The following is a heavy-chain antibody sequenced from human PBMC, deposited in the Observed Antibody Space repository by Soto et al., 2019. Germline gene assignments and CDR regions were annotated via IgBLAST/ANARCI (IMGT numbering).Heavy chain of an antibody. Sequence: GGSLRLSCAASGFTVSSNYMSWVRQAPGKGLEWVSTIYSNGNTYYADSVKGRFTISRDKSKNTLYLQMNSLRAEDTAVYYCARDFPLSEYRFSGSYYYNYWGQGTLVTVSS. V-gene: IGHV3-53*01. CDR1: GFTVSSNY. D-gene: IGHD1-26*01. J-gene: IGHJ4*02. CDR2: IYSNGNT. CDR3: ARDFPLSEYRFSGSYYYNY.